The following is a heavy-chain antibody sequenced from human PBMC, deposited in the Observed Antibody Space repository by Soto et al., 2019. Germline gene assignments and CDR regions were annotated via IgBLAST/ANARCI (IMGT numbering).Heavy chain of an antibody. CDR3: ARAPTSRFDY. CDR1: GFTFSTFA. CDR2: ISSDGSNK. Sequence: QVQLVESGGGVVQPGRSLRLSCAASGFTFSTFAMHWVRQAPGKGLEWVAVISSDGSNKYYADSVKGRFTISRDNSKNTLFLQMNSLRAADTAMYYCARAPTSRFDYWGQGTLVTVSS. J-gene: IGHJ4*02. V-gene: IGHV3-30-3*01.